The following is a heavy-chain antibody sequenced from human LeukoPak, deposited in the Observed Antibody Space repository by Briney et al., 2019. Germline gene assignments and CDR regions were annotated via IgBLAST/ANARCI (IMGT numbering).Heavy chain of an antibody. Sequence: SETLSLTCAVYGGSFSGYYWSWIRQPPGKGLEWIGEINHSGSTNYNPSLKSRVTISVDTSKNQFSLKLSSVTAADTAVYYCARGNYDSSGYYYFDYWGQGTLVTVSS. CDR2: INHSGST. J-gene: IGHJ4*02. D-gene: IGHD3-22*01. CDR1: GGSFSGYY. V-gene: IGHV4-34*01. CDR3: ARGNYDSSGYYYFDY.